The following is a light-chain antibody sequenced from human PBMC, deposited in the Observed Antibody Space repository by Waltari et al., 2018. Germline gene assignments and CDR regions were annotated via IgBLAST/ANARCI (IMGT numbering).Light chain of an antibody. CDR3: QSYDNSLGAWV. V-gene: IGLV1-40*01. J-gene: IGLJ3*02. Sequence: QSVLTQPPSVSGAPGQSVTLSCTGSSSNIGAGYDVHWYQQFPGTAPKLLIFYYSRRPSGVSGRFSGSWSGASASLAITGLQTEDEADYYCQSYDNSLGAWVFGGGTTLTVL. CDR1: SSNIGAGYD. CDR2: YYS.